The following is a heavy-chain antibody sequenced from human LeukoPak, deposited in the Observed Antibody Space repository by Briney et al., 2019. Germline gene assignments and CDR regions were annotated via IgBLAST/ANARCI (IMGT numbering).Heavy chain of an antibody. J-gene: IGHJ4*02. CDR1: GYTFTSNY. CDR2: IYPRDGST. V-gene: IGHV1-46*01. Sequence: GASVTVPCMASGYTFTSNYIHWVRQAPGQGLEWMGMIYPRDGSTSYAQKFQGRVTVTRDTSTSTVHMELSGLRSEDTAVYYCARDQEGFDYWGQGTLVTVSS. CDR3: ARDQEGFDY.